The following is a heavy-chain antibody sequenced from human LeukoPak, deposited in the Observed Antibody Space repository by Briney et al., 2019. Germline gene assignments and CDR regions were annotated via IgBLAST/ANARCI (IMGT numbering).Heavy chain of an antibody. D-gene: IGHD2-2*01. J-gene: IGHJ5*02. CDR2: ISAYNGNT. CDR1: GYTFTSYG. V-gene: IGHV1-18*01. Sequence: ASVKVSCKASGYTFTSYGISWVRQAPGQGLEWMGWISAYNGNTNYAQKLQGRVTMTTDTSTSTAYMELRSLRSDDTAVYYCARGIGYCSGTSCRNWFDPWGQGTLVTVSS. CDR3: ARGIGYCSGTSCRNWFDP.